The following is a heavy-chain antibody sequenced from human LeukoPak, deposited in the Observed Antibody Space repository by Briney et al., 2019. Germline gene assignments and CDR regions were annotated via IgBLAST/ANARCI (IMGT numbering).Heavy chain of an antibody. D-gene: IGHD3-22*01. CDR1: GLTFNTYI. J-gene: IGHJ5*02. CDR3: ARVSDSSDYYLGSGSDP. Sequence: PGGSLRLSCAASGLTFNTYITHWVRQAPGKGLEWVALIWFGGGSIYYADSVKGRFTISRDDSKNTLYLQMNSLRAEDTAVYYCARVSDSSDYYLGSGSDPWGQGTLVTVSS. V-gene: IGHV3-33*01. CDR2: IWFGGGSI.